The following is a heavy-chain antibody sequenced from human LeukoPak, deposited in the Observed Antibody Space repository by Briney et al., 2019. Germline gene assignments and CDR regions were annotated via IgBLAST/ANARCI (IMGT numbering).Heavy chain of an antibody. CDR3: ARVVYYDSSGYAY. D-gene: IGHD3-22*01. Sequence: GGSLRLSCAASGFTFSSYSMNWVRQAPGKGLEWVSSISSSSSYIYHADSVKGRFTISRDNAKNSLYLQMNSLRAEDTAVYYCARVVYYDSSGYAYWGQGTLVTVSS. V-gene: IGHV3-21*01. CDR2: ISSSSSYI. J-gene: IGHJ4*02. CDR1: GFTFSSYS.